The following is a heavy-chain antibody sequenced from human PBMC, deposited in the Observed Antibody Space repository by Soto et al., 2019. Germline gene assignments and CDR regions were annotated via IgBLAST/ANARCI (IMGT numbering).Heavy chain of an antibody. D-gene: IGHD5-18*01. CDR1: GFTFSSYA. CDR3: ARESGYSYGLVY. J-gene: IGHJ4*02. Sequence: PGGSLRLSCAASGFTFSSYAMHWVRQAPGKGLEWVAVISYDGSNKYYADSVKGRFTISRENSKNTLYLQMNSLRAEDTAVYYCARESGYSYGLVYWGQGTLVTVSS. CDR2: ISYDGSNK. V-gene: IGHV3-30-3*01.